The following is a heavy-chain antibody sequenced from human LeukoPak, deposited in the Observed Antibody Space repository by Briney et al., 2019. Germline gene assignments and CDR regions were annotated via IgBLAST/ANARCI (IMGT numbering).Heavy chain of an antibody. CDR1: GYSFTSYY. J-gene: IGHJ4*02. Sequence: ASLKVSCKASGYSFTSYYIHWVRQAPGQGLEYMGIIRPSGSTAYAQRFQGRVTMTRDTSTSAVYMELSSLRSEDTAVYYCAREMGDIAAAGASPLDYWGQGTLVTVSS. D-gene: IGHD6-13*01. V-gene: IGHV1-46*01. CDR3: AREMGDIAAAGASPLDY. CDR2: IRPSGST.